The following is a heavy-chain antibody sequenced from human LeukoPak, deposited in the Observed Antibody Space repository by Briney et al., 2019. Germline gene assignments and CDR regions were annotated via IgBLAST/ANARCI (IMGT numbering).Heavy chain of an antibody. V-gene: IGHV4-38-2*02. J-gene: IGHJ4*02. Sequence: SETLSLTCTVSGYSISSGYYWGWIRQPPGKGLEWIGSIYYSGSTYYNPTLKSRVTISVDTSKNQFSLKLSSVTAADTAVYYCARESEGRGNDYWGQGTLVTVSS. D-gene: IGHD3-10*01. CDR1: GYSISSGYY. CDR3: ARESEGRGNDY. CDR2: IYYSGST.